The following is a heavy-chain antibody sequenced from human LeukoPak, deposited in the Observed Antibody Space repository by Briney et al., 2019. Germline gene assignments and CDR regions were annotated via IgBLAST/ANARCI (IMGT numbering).Heavy chain of an antibody. Sequence: PSETLSLTCAVYGGSFSGYYWSWIRQPPGKGLEWIGEINHSGSTNYNPSLKSRVTISVDTSKNQFSLKLSSVTAADTAVYYCARAYYYGSGSLLQTKKYYYYYMDVWGKGTTVTISS. D-gene: IGHD3-10*01. V-gene: IGHV4-34*01. CDR2: INHSGST. CDR3: ARAYYYGSGSLLQTKKYYYYYMDV. CDR1: GGSFSGYY. J-gene: IGHJ6*03.